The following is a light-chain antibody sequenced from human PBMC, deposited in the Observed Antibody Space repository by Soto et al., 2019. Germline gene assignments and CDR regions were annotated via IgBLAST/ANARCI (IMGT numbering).Light chain of an antibody. J-gene: IGKJ1*01. CDR2: DAS. V-gene: IGKV1-5*01. CDR3: QQYNSYPWT. CDR1: QSISDW. Sequence: DIQMTQSPSTLSASVGDRVTITCRASQSISDWLAWYQQKPGKAPKLLIYDASSLESGVPSRFSGSGSGTEFTLTISSMQPGDFATYYCQQYNSYPWTFGQGTKVDIK.